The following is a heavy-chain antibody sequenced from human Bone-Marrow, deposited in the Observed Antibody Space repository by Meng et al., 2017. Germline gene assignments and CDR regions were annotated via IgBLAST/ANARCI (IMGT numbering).Heavy chain of an antibody. CDR3: ARDDRDYDSSGYYYVIFFDY. V-gene: IGHV3-48*04. CDR2: ISSSGSTI. D-gene: IGHD3-22*01. Sequence: GESLKISCAASGFTFSSYSMNWVRQAPGKGLEWVSYISSSGSTIYYADSVKGRFTISRDNAKNSLYLQMNSLRAEDTAVYYCARDDRDYDSSGYYYVIFFDYWGQGTLVTVSS. CDR1: GFTFSSYS. J-gene: IGHJ4*02.